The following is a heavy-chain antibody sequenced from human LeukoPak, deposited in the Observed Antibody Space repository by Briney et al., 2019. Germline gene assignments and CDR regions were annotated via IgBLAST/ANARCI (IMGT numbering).Heavy chain of an antibody. CDR2: ISGDAGST. J-gene: IGHJ4*02. CDR3: AKDRDSSGDY. CDR1: GFTFDDSA. D-gene: IGHD6-19*01. Sequence: GGSLRLSCSASGFTFDDSAMHWVRQAPGKGLEWVSLISGDAGSTYYADSVKGRFTISRDNSKNFLYLQMNSLRTEDTALYYCAKDRDSSGDYWGQGTLVTVSS. V-gene: IGHV3-43*02.